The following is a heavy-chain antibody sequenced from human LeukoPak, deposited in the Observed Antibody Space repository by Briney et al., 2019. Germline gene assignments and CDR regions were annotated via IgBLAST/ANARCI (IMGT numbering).Heavy chain of an antibody. V-gene: IGHV4-34*01. CDR3: ARGARENWFDP. CDR2: INHSGST. J-gene: IGHJ5*02. Sequence: SKTLSLTCAVYGGSFSGYYWSWIRQPPGKGLEWIGEINHSGSTNYNPSLKSRVTISVDTSKNQFSLKLSSVTAADTAVYYCARGARENWFDPWGQGTLVTVSS. CDR1: GGSFSGYY. D-gene: IGHD6-6*01.